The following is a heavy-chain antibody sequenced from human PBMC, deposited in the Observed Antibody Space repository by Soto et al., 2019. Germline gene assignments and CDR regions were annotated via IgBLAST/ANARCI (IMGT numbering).Heavy chain of an antibody. Sequence: EVQLLESGGGLVQPGGSLRLSCAASGFTFSSYAMSWVRQAPGKGLEWVSAISGSGGSTYYADSVNGRFTISRDNSKNTLYLQINSLRAEDTAVYYCAKVEGYFDCSLYWGQGTLVTVSS. D-gene: IGHD3-9*01. J-gene: IGHJ4*02. CDR2: ISGSGGST. CDR1: GFTFSSYA. CDR3: AKVEGYFDCSLY. V-gene: IGHV3-23*01.